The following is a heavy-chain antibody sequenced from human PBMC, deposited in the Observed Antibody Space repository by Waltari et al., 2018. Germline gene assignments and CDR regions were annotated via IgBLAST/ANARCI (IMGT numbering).Heavy chain of an antibody. V-gene: IGHV3-21*01. CDR1: GFTFSSYS. D-gene: IGHD2-2*01. CDR3: VIVVPAANYYYMDV. CDR2: ISSSSSYI. Sequence: EVQLVESGGGLVKPGGSLRLSCAASGFTFSSYSMNWVRQAPGKGLEWVSSISSSSSYIYYADSVKCRFTIARDNAKNSLYLQMNSLRAEDTAVYYCVIVVPAANYYYMDVWGKGTTVTISS. J-gene: IGHJ6*03.